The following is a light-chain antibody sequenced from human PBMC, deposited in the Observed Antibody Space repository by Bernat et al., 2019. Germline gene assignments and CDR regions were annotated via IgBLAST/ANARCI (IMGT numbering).Light chain of an antibody. CDR2: DVR. CDR3: SSYTHSSTLV. J-gene: IGLJ3*02. CDR1: SSDVGGYDD. V-gene: IGLV2-14*03. Sequence: QSALTQPASVSGSPGQSITISCTGTSSDVGGYDDVCWYQQHAGRAPKLMIYDVRDRPSGISNRFSGSKSGDTASLTISGLLAEDEADYCCSSYTHSSTLVFGCGTRLTVL.